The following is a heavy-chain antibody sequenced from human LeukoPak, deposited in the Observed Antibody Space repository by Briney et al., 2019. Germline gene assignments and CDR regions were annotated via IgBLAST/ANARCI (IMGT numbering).Heavy chain of an antibody. J-gene: IGHJ4*02. CDR2: IYYSGST. Sequence: PSETLSLTCAVYGGSFSGYYWSWIRQPPGKGLEWVGYIYYSGSTNYNPSLKRRVTISVDTSKNQFSLKLSSVTAADTAVYYCARGSFLWFGESFYFDYWGQGTLVTVSS. CDR1: GGSFSGYY. CDR3: ARGSFLWFGESFYFDY. D-gene: IGHD3-10*01. V-gene: IGHV4-59*01.